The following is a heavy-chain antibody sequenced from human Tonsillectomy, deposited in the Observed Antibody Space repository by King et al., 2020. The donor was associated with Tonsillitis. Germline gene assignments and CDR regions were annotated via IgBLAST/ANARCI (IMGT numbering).Heavy chain of an antibody. J-gene: IGHJ4*02. CDR3: ALAEGTGWYYFDY. Sequence: VQLVESGGGLVQPGGSLRLSCAASGFAFSSYSMNWVRQAPGKDLEWVSYISRSSSTIYYAESVKGRFTISRDNAKNSLYLQLNSLRGEDSVVYYCALAEGTGWYYFDYWGQGTLVTVSS. V-gene: IGHV3-48*04. D-gene: IGHD3-9*01. CDR1: GFAFSSYS. CDR2: ISRSSSTI.